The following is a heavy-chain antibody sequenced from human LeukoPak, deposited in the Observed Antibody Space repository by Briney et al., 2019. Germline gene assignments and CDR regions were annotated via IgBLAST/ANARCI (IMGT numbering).Heavy chain of an antibody. CDR1: GGSISSGSYY. D-gene: IGHD2-21*01. Sequence: MPSETLSLTCTVSGGSISSGSYYWSWIRQPAGKGLEWIGRIYTSGSTNYNPSLKSRVTISLDTSENHFSLKLSSVTAADTAVYYCARVTTGGYCNYWGQGTLVTVSS. CDR2: IYTSGST. V-gene: IGHV4-61*02. CDR3: ARVTTGGYCNY. J-gene: IGHJ4*02.